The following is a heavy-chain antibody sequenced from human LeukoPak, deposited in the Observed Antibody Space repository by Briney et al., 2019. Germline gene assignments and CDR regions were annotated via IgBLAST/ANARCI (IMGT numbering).Heavy chain of an antibody. CDR3: ARDTTSGGIDY. V-gene: IGHV3-20*04. Sequence: GGSLRLSCATSGFTFDDYGMAWVRQVPGKGLEWVSGINWHGGATCYADSVRGRFTISRDTAKNSLYLDMSSLRVDDTALYYCARDTTSGGIDYWGQGTLVTVSS. D-gene: IGHD2/OR15-2a*01. CDR2: INWHGGAT. J-gene: IGHJ4*02. CDR1: GFTFDDYG.